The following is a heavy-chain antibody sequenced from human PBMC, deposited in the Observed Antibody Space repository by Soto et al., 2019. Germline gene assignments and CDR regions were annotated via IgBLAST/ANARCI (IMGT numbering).Heavy chain of an antibody. CDR1: GGSISSSNYY. Sequence: QLQLQESGPGLMKPSETLSLTCTVSGGSISSSNYYWGWIRQPPGKGLEWIGSIDYSGNTYYNPSLKSRLTMSVDTSKIEFSLKLSFVTAADTAVYYCARLGGYCSTTGCYGYYAMDVWGQGTTVTVSS. CDR3: ARLGGYCSTTGCYGYYAMDV. D-gene: IGHD2-2*01. J-gene: IGHJ6*02. V-gene: IGHV4-39*01. CDR2: IDYSGNT.